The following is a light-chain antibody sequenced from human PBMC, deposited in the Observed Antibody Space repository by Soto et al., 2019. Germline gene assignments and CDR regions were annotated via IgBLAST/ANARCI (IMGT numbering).Light chain of an antibody. CDR2: AAS. V-gene: IGKV3-20*01. Sequence: EIVLTQSPGTLSWSLGERATLSCRASQSVSQYLAWYQQKPGQAPRLLIYAASSRASGIPDRFSGSGSGTDCTLTINGLEPDDFAVYYCQQYATSARLTFGPGTNVDI. CDR1: QSVSQY. J-gene: IGKJ3*01. CDR3: QQYATSARLT.